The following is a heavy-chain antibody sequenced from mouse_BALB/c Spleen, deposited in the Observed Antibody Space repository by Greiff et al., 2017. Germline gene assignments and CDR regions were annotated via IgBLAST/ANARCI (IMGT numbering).Heavy chain of an antibody. CDR1: GYSITSGYY. Sequence: DVQLQESGPGLVKPSQSLSLTCSVTGYSITSGYYWNWIRQFPGNKLEWMGYISYDGSNNYNPSLKNRISITRDTSKNQFFLKLNSVTTEDTATYYCASNWDKAWFAYWGQGTLVTVSA. V-gene: IGHV3-6*02. D-gene: IGHD4-1*01. J-gene: IGHJ3*01. CDR2: ISYDGSN. CDR3: ASNWDKAWFAY.